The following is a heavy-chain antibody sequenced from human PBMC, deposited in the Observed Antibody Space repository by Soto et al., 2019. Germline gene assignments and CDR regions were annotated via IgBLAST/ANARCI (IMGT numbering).Heavy chain of an antibody. J-gene: IGHJ4*02. CDR2: IYYSGST. CDR1: GGSISSYY. Sequence: SETLSLTCTVSGGSISSYYWSWIRQPPGKGLEWIGYIYYSGSTNYNPSLKSRVTISVDTSKNQFSLKLSSATAADTAVYYCARAYYYGSGPDYWGQGTLVTVSS. CDR3: ARAYYYGSGPDY. D-gene: IGHD3-10*01. V-gene: IGHV4-59*01.